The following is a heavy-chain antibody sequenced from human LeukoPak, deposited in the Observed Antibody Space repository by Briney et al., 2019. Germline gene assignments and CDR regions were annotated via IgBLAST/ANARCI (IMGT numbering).Heavy chain of an antibody. CDR2: IRSKAYGGTT. CDR3: TSSPTTGDAFGM. CDR1: GFTFGDYA. V-gene: IGHV3-49*04. Sequence: GGSLRLSCTATGFTFGDYAMTWVRQAPGKGLEWVGFIRSKAYGGTTEYAASVKGRFTISRDDSKSIAYLQMNSLKTEDTAVYYCTSSPTTGDAFGMWGQGTKVTVSP. D-gene: IGHD1-14*01. J-gene: IGHJ3*02.